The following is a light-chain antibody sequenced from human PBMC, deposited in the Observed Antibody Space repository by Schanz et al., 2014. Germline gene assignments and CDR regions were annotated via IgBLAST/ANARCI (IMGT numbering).Light chain of an antibody. CDR1: QSVGSN. J-gene: IGKJ2*01. CDR3: QQYNNWYT. CDR2: GAS. Sequence: VLTQSPGTLSLSPGESATLSCRASQSVGSNLAWYQQIPGQAPRLLIFGASTRATGIPARFSGSGSGTEFTLTISSLQSEDFAVYYCQQYNNWYTFGQGTKLEIK. V-gene: IGKV3-15*01.